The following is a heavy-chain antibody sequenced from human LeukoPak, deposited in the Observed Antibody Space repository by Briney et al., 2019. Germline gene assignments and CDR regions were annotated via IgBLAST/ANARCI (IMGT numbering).Heavy chain of an antibody. Sequence: GGSLRLSWAASGFTFSSYSMNWVRQAPGKGLEWVSSISSSSSYIYYADSVKGRFTISRDNAKNSLYLQMNSLRAEDTAVYYCASPGYSSGGHDYWGQGTLVTVSS. V-gene: IGHV3-21*01. J-gene: IGHJ4*02. D-gene: IGHD6-25*01. CDR2: ISSSSSYI. CDR1: GFTFSSYS. CDR3: ASPGYSSGGHDY.